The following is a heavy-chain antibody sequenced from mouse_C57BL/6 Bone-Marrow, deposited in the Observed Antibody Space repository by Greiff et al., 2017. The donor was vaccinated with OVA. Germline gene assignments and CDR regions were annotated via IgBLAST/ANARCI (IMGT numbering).Heavy chain of an antibody. CDR1: GFNIKDDY. D-gene: IGHD4-1*01. CDR2: IDPENGDT. Sequence: VQLQQSGSELVRPGASVKLSCTASGFNIKDDYMHWVKQRPEQGLEWIGWIDPENGDTEYASKFQGKATITADTSSNTAYLQLSSLTSEDTAVYYCTSNWDVRDYWGQGTTLTVSS. J-gene: IGHJ2*01. CDR3: TSNWDVRDY. V-gene: IGHV14-4*01.